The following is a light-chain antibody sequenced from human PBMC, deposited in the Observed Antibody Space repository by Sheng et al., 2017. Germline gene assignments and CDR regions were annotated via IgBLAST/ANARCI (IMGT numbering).Light chain of an antibody. J-gene: IGKJ2*01. Sequence: EIVLTQSPVTLSLSPGERATLSCRASQSVSNKVAWYQQKPGQAPRLLIYGAITRATGIPVRFSGSGSGTDFTLTISCLQSEDFATYYCQQYYSYPLYTFGQGTKLEIK. CDR1: QSVSNK. CDR2: GAI. V-gene: IGKV3-15*01. CDR3: QQYYSYPLYT.